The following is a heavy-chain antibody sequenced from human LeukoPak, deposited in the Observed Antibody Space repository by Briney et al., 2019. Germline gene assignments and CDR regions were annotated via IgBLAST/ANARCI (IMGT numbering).Heavy chain of an antibody. CDR3: ATEGSGP. Sequence: ASVKVSCKASGYTFTSYGISWVRQAPGKGLEWMGGFDPEDGETIYAQKFQGRVTMTEDTSTDTAYMELSSLRSEDTAVYYCATEGSGPWGQGTLVTVSS. D-gene: IGHD3-10*01. J-gene: IGHJ5*02. CDR1: GYTFTSYG. CDR2: FDPEDGET. V-gene: IGHV1-24*01.